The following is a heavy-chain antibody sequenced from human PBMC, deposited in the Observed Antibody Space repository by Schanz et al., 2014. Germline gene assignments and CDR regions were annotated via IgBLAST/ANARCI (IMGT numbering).Heavy chain of an antibody. J-gene: IGHJ4*02. D-gene: IGHD4-17*01. Sequence: QVQLVQSGAEVKKPGSSVKVSCTASGGTFSSYTISWIRQAPGQGLEWMGRIIPVLAIADYAQKFQGRVTITADKSTSTAYMELSSLRSEDTAVYYCARGYGDSPTDFWGQGPLVIVSS. V-gene: IGHV1-69*02. CDR3: ARGYGDSPTDF. CDR1: GGTFSSYT. CDR2: IIPVLAIA.